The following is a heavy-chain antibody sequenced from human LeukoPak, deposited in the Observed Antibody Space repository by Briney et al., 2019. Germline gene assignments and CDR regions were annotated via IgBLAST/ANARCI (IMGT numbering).Heavy chain of an antibody. CDR2: IKEDGSEQ. CDR1: GFTFNTYA. J-gene: IGHJ6*02. CDR3: GMAMDV. Sequence: GGSLRLSCAASGFTFNTYAMNWVRQAPGKGLEWVANIKEDGSEQYYVDSVKGRFTISRDNAKKSLYLQMNSLRAEDTAVYFCGMAMDVWGQGTTVTVSS. V-gene: IGHV3-7*03.